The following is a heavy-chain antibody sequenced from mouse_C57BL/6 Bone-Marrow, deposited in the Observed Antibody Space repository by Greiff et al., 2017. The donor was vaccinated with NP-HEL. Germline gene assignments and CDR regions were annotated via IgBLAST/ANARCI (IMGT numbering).Heavy chain of an antibody. CDR3: ARFPHYGNYVYYAMDY. CDR1: GFNIKKTY. V-gene: IGHV14-3*01. D-gene: IGHD2-1*01. Sequence: VKLHHSVAGLVGQGASVRLSCPASGFNIKKTYMHWVRRRPERGLEWIGRLDPANGNTKYAPKFQGKATITADTSSNTAYLQLSSLTSEDTAIYYCARFPHYGNYVYYAMDYWGQGTSVTVSS. CDR2: LDPANGNT. J-gene: IGHJ4*01.